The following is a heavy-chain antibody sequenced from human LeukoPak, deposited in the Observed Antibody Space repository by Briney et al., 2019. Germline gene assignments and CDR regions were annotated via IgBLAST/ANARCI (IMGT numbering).Heavy chain of an antibody. CDR2: IYYSGST. J-gene: IGHJ4*02. D-gene: IGHD4-17*01. V-gene: IGHV4-59*02. CDR1: GGSVSSYY. Sequence: SETLSLTCTVSGGSVSSYYWSWIRQTPGKGLEWIGYIYYSGSTNYNPSLKSRVTMSIDTSKNQFSLKLSSVTAADTAVYYCARWRSDYVFDYWGQGTLVTVSS. CDR3: ARWRSDYVFDY.